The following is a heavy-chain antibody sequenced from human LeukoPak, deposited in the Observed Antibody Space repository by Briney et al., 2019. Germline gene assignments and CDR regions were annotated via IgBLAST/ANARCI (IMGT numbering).Heavy chain of an antibody. Sequence: YPVSVKGRFTISRDNSKNSLYLRMIRLRAEDTAVYYCAKEEGAYGSGSYPFDYWGQGTLVTVSS. J-gene: IGHJ4*02. CDR3: AKEEGAYGSGSYPFDY. D-gene: IGHD3-10*01. V-gene: IGHV3-11*01.